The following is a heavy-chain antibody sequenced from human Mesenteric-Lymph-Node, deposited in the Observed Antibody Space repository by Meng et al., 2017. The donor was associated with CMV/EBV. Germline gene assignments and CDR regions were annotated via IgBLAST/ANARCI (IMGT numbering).Heavy chain of an antibody. CDR2: IIPIFGIA. J-gene: IGHJ4*02. CDR3: ARAHDYGDYEGDY. V-gene: IGHV1-69*04. CDR1: GGTFSNYA. Sequence: KHSGGTFSNYAINWVRQAPGQGLEWMGRIIPIFGIANYAQKFQGRVTITADKSTTTAYMELSSLRSEDTAVYYCARAHDYGDYEGDYWGQGTLVTVSS. D-gene: IGHD4-17*01.